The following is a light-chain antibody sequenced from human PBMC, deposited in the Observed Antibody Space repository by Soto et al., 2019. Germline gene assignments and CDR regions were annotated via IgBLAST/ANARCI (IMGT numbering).Light chain of an antibody. Sequence: DIQMTQSPSTLSASVGDRVTITCRASQSISSWLAWYQQKPGKAPKLLIYDASSLESGVPSRFSGSGSVTEFTLTISSLQPDDFATYYCHQYNSYWTFGQGTKVEIK. CDR1: QSISSW. CDR3: HQYNSYWT. J-gene: IGKJ1*01. V-gene: IGKV1-5*01. CDR2: DAS.